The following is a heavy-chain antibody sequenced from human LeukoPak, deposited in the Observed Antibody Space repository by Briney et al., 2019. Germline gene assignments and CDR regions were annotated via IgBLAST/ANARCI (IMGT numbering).Heavy chain of an antibody. J-gene: IGHJ4*02. CDR2: IFWYDDK. CDR1: GFSLSTSGVG. CDR3: AHGKDPVTPFDD. Sequence: SGPTLVNPSQTPTLTCTCSGFSLSTSGVGVSWIRQPPGTALGCRALIFWYDDKRYSASLKSRLTITKDTSKNQVVLTTTNMDPVDTATYYCAHGKDPVTPFDDWGQGTLVTVSS. V-gene: IGHV2-5*01. D-gene: IGHD3-16*01.